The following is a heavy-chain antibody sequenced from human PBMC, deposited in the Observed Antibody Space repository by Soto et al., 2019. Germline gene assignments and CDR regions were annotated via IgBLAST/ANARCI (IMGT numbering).Heavy chain of an antibody. CDR3: ARGYSYGSLNLDY. Sequence: TSETLSLTCTVSGGSIRSGGYYWSWIRQHPGKGLEWIGYIYYSGSTYYNPSLKSRVTISVDTSKNQFSLKLSSVTAADTAVYYCARGYSYGSLNLDYWGQGTLVTVSS. V-gene: IGHV4-31*03. CDR2: IYYSGST. CDR1: GGSIRSGGYY. J-gene: IGHJ4*02. D-gene: IGHD5-18*01.